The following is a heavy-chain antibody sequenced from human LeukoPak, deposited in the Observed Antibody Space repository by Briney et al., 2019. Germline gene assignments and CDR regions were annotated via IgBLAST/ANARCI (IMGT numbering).Heavy chain of an antibody. CDR1: GYTFTSYD. D-gene: IGHD5-12*01. Sequence: ASVKVSCKASGYTFTSYDINWVRQATGQGLEWMGWMNPNSGNTGYAQKFQGRVTITRNTSISTAYMELSSLRSEDTAVYYCARDQGYSGYDSFDYWGQGTLVTVSS. V-gene: IGHV1-8*01. CDR2: MNPNSGNT. J-gene: IGHJ4*02. CDR3: ARDQGYSGYDSFDY.